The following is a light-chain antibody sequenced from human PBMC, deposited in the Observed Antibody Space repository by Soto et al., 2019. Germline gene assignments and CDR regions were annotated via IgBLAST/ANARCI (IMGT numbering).Light chain of an antibody. CDR1: QSVSSN. V-gene: IGKV3-15*01. CDR3: HQYNSWPPGT. J-gene: IGKJ2*01. Sequence: IVLTQSPGTLSLSPWERVTLSCRASQSVSSNLAWYQQKVGQAPRLLIYGASTRATGIPARFSGSGSGTEFTLTISSLQSEDFALYYCHQYNSWPPGTFGQGTKVDIK. CDR2: GAS.